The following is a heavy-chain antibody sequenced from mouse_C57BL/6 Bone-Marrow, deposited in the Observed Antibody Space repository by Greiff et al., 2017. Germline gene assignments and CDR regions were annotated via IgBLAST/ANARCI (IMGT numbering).Heavy chain of an antibody. V-gene: IGHV1-59*01. Sequence: QVQLQQPGAELVRPGTSVKLSCKASGYTFTSYWMHWVKQRPGQGLEWIGVIDPSDSYTNYNQKFKGKATLTVDQSSSTAYMQLSSLTSEDSAVYYCATAGGKTGAYWGQGTLVTVSA. CDR1: GYTFTSYW. CDR2: IDPSDSYT. CDR3: ATAGGKTGAY. D-gene: IGHD4-1*01. J-gene: IGHJ3*01.